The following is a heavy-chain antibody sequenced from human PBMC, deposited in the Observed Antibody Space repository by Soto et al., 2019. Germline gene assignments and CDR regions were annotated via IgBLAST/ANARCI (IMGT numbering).Heavy chain of an antibody. D-gene: IGHD6-13*01. Sequence: PSETLSLTCTVSGGSISSGGYYWSWIRQHPGKGLEWIGYIYYSGSTYYNPSLKSRVTISVDTSKNQFSLKLSSVTAADTAVYYCARVVRQQLAFDYWGQGTLVTVYS. V-gene: IGHV4-30-4*08. J-gene: IGHJ4*02. CDR2: IYYSGST. CDR1: GGSISSGGYY. CDR3: ARVVRQQLAFDY.